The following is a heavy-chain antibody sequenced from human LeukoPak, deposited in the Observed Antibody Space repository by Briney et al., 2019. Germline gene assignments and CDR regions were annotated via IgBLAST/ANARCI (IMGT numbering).Heavy chain of an antibody. V-gene: IGHV1-8*03. CDR3: ARGTRIRGSSKLHYYYYYMDV. CDR1: GYTFTSYD. Sequence: ASVKVSCKASGYTFTSYDINWVRQATGQGLEWMGWMNTNSGNTGYAQKFQGRVTITRNTSISTAYMELSSLRSEDTAVYYCARGTRIRGSSKLHYYYYYMDVWGKGTTVTVSS. J-gene: IGHJ6*03. D-gene: IGHD6-13*01. CDR2: MNTNSGNT.